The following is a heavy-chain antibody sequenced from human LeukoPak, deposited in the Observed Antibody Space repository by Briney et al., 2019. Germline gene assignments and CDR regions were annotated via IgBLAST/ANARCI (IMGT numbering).Heavy chain of an antibody. CDR1: GFXFSNAW. CDR3: STKNIAAPPTGDY. V-gene: IGHV3-15*01. Sequence: GGSLRLSCAASGFXFSNAWISWVRRAPGKGLEWVGRIKSKTDGGTTDYAAPVKGRFTISRDDSKNTLYLQMNSLKTEDTAVYYCSTKNIAAPPTGDYWGQGTLVTVSS. D-gene: IGHD6-13*01. CDR2: IKSKTDGGTT. J-gene: IGHJ4*02.